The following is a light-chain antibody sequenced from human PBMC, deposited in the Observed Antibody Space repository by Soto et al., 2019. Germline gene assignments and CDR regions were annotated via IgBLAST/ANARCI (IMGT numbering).Light chain of an antibody. CDR1: QDISNY. V-gene: IGKV1-33*01. CDR3: QQYDSLPLT. J-gene: IGKJ4*01. Sequence: DIQMTQSPSSLSASVGDRVTITCQASQDISNYLNWYQQKPGKAPKLLIYDASSLETGVPLRFSGSGSGTDFTFTISSLQPEDVATYSCQQYDSLPLTFGGGTKVDIK. CDR2: DAS.